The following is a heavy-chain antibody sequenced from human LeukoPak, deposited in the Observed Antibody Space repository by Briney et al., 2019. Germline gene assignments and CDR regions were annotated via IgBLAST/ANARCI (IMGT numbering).Heavy chain of an antibody. CDR3: ARVDYDILTGYRLDG. Sequence: GGSLRLSCAASGFTFSSYSMNWVRQAPGKGLEWVSSISSSSSYIYYADSVKGRFTISRDNAKNSLYLQMNSLRAEDTAVYYCARVDYDILTGYRLDGWGQGTLVTVSS. J-gene: IGHJ5*02. CDR2: ISSSSSYI. D-gene: IGHD3-9*01. CDR1: GFTFSSYS. V-gene: IGHV3-21*01.